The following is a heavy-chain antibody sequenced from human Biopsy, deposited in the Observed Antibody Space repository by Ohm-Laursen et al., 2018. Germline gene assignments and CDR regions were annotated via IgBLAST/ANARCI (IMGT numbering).Heavy chain of an antibody. J-gene: IGHJ1*01. CDR1: GGSISSYY. Sequence: PSETLSLTCTVSGGSISSYYWNWIRQPAGGGLEYIGRLYTTGSTNYNPSLRSRVTMSADTSKNQFSLNLRSVTAADTAVYFCARSIDYGNSYFQHWGQGILVTVSS. V-gene: IGHV4-4*07. CDR2: LYTTGST. D-gene: IGHD4/OR15-4a*01. CDR3: ARSIDYGNSYFQH.